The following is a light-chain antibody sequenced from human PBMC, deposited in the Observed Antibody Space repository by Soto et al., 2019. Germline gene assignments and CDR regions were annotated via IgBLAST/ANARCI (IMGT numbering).Light chain of an antibody. V-gene: IGLV2-14*03. J-gene: IGLJ3*02. Sequence: QSALTQPASLSGSPGQSITISCTGTSSDIGSSNYVSWNQQHPGKAPKLMIFDVSYRPSGISDRFSGSKSGNTASLTISGLQPEDEADYYCSSYGASSTLFGGGTKLTVL. CDR2: DVS. CDR1: SSDIGSSNY. CDR3: SSYGASSTL.